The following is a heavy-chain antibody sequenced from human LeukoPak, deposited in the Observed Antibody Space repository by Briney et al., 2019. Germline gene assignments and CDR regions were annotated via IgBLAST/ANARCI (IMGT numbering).Heavy chain of an antibody. V-gene: IGHV4-59*01. CDR3: TRGGYYYLGV. Sequence: SETLSLTCTVSGGSISPYFWSWIRQTPEKGLEWIGYINYDGSTKYNPSLKSRVTISLDASKSQFSLRLSSVTAADTAVYYCTRGGYYYLGVWGKGTTVTISS. J-gene: IGHJ6*03. CDR1: GGSISPYF. CDR2: INYDGST.